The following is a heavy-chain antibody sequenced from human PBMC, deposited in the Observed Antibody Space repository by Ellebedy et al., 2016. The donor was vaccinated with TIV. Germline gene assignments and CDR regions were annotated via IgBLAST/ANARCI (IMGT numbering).Heavy chain of an antibody. CDR3: AKFGSADYFDY. CDR2: ISGSGGST. CDR1: GFTFSSYA. J-gene: IGHJ4*02. V-gene: IGHV3-23*01. D-gene: IGHD3-10*01. Sequence: GESLKISCAASGFTFSSYAMSWVRQAPGKGLEWVSAISGSGGSTYYADSVKGRFTISRDNSKNTLYLQMNSLRAEDTAVYYCAKFGSADYFDYWGQGTLVTVSS.